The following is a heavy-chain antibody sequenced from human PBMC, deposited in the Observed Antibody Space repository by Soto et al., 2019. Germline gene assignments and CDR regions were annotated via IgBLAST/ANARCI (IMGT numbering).Heavy chain of an antibody. CDR1: GFTFTSSA. CDR2: IVVGSGNT. V-gene: IGHV1-58*02. J-gene: IGHJ4*02. CDR3: AADYYGSEDGDFDY. Sequence: QMQLVQSGPEVKKPGTSVKVSCKASGFTFTSSAMQWVRQARGQRLEWIGWIVVGSGNTNYAQKFQERVTITRDMSTSTAYMELSSLSCEDTAVYCCAADYYGSEDGDFDYWGQGTLVTVYS. D-gene: IGHD3-10*01.